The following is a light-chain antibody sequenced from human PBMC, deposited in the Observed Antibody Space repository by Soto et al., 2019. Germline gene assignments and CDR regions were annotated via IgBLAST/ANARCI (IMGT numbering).Light chain of an antibody. J-gene: IGKJ2*02. CDR1: QSVNSN. Sequence: EIVMTQSPATLSVSPGERVTLSCRASQSVNSNLAWYQLKPGQAPRLLIYGASTRATGIPARISGSGSGTEFPLSISSLQSEDFAVYFCQQYNNWPPGTFGQGTKLQIK. CDR2: GAS. CDR3: QQYNNWPPGT. V-gene: IGKV3-15*01.